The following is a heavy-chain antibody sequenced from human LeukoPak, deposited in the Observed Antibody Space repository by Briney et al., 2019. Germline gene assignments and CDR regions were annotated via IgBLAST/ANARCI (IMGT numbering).Heavy chain of an antibody. J-gene: IGHJ4*02. CDR2: TIPILGIA. V-gene: IGHV1-69*02. D-gene: IGHD4-17*01. Sequence: GVRRPIKKGLEWMGRTIPILGIANYAQKSQGRVTITADKSTSTAYMELSSLRSEDTAVYYCARGLRPYYFDYWGQGTLVTVSS. CDR3: ARGLRPYYFDY.